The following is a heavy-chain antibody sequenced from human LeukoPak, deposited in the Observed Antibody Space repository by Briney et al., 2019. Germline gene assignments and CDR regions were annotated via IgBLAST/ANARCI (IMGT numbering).Heavy chain of an antibody. CDR1: GYTFTGYY. V-gene: IGHV1-2*02. D-gene: IGHD6-19*01. CDR3: ARVGAGYSSGWYTGY. J-gene: IGHJ4*02. CDR2: INPNSGGT. Sequence: ASVKVSCKASGYTFTGYYMHWVRQAPGQGLEWMGWINPNSGGTNYAQKFQGRVTMTRDTSISTAYMELSRPRSDDTAVYYCARVGAGYSSGWYTGYWGQGTLVTVSS.